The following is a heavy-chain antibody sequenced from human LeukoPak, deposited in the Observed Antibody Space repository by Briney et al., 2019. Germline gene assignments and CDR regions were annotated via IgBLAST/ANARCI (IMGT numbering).Heavy chain of an antibody. D-gene: IGHD2-15*01. CDR2: IYSGGST. CDR1: GFSASRTY. J-gene: IGHJ4*02. CDR3: AREGGSCYSCFDY. Sequence: GGCLRLSCADPGFSASRTYMSWVRQAPGKGLGCVSVIYSGGSTYYAESVKGRFTISRDNSKNTLYLQMNSLRAEDMAVYCCAREGGSCYSCFDYWGQGTLVTVSS. V-gene: IGHV3-66*01.